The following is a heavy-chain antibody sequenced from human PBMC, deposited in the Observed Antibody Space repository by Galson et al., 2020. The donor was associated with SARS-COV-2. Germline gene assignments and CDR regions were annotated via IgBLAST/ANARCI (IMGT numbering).Heavy chain of an antibody. J-gene: IGHJ4*02. D-gene: IGHD3-9*01. V-gene: IGHV1-2*02. CDR1: GYTFTGYY. CDR3: ARGTGTYYDILTPTNPADY. CDR2: INPNSGGT. Sequence: GESLKISCKASGYTFTGYYMHWVRQAPGQGLEWMGWINPNSGGTNYAQKFQGRVTTTRDTSISTAYMELSRLRSDDTAVYYCARGTGTYYDILTPTNPADYWGQGTLVTVSS.